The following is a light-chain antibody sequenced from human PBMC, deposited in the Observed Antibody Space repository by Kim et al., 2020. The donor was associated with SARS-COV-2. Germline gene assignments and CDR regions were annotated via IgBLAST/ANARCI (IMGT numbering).Light chain of an antibody. V-gene: IGLV3-19*01. Sequence: SSELPQDPAVSVALGQTVRITCQGDSLRSYYASWYQQKPGQAPVLVIYGKNNRPSGIPDRFSGSSSGNTASLTITGAQAEAEADYYCNSRDSSGNHWVFG. CDR1: SLRSYY. J-gene: IGLJ3*02. CDR3: NSRDSSGNHWV. CDR2: GKN.